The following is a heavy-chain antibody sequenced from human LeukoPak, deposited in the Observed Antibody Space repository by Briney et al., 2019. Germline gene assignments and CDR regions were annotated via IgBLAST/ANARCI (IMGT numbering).Heavy chain of an antibody. CDR3: AKGIDTSGYYPFDY. CDR1: GFTFSTYG. D-gene: IGHD3-22*01. J-gene: IGHJ4*02. Sequence: GGSLRLSCAASGFTFSTYGMHWVRQAPGKGLDWVSAISGSGGNSYYADSVKGRFTISRDNSKNTLYLQMDSLRAEDTAVYYCAKGIDTSGYYPFDYWGQGTLVTVSS. CDR2: ISGSGGNS. V-gene: IGHV3-23*01.